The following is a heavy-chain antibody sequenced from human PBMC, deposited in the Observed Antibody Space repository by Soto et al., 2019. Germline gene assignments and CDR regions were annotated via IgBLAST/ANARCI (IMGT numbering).Heavy chain of an antibody. V-gene: IGHV1-8*01. CDR3: ARAFYDFWSGYYFFGQYYYMDV. D-gene: IGHD3-3*01. CDR2: MNPNSGNT. Sequence: ASVKVSCKASGYTFTSYDINWVRQATGQGLERMGWMNPNSGNTGYAQKFQGRVTMTRNTSISTAYMELSSLRSEDTAVYYCARAFYDFWSGYYFFGQYYYMDVWGKGTTVTVSS. J-gene: IGHJ6*03. CDR1: GYTFTSYD.